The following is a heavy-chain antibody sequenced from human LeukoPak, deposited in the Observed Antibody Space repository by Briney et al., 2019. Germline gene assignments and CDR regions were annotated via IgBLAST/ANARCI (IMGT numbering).Heavy chain of an antibody. J-gene: IGHJ4*02. CDR1: GFTFSSYA. CDR2: ISAGGGST. CDR3: ARGCSSTSCYGFDY. Sequence: GGSLRLSRAASGFTFSSYAMSWVRQAPGKGLEWISAISAGGGSTYYADSVKGRFTISRDNSKNTLYLQMNSLRAEDTAVYYCARGCSSTSCYGFDYWGQGTLVTVSS. V-gene: IGHV3-23*01. D-gene: IGHD2-2*01.